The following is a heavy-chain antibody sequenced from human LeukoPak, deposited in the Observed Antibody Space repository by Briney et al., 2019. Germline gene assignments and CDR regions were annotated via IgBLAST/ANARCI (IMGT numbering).Heavy chain of an antibody. D-gene: IGHD3-10*01. J-gene: IGHJ4*02. CDR2: ISSRSSYI. CDR1: GFTFSSYY. CDR3: ARYSRTVVRGILDY. V-gene: IGHV3-21*01. Sequence: PWGSLRLSCVASGFTFSSYYMNWVRQAPGKGLEWVSSISSRSSYIYYADSVKGRFTISRDNAKNSLYLQMNSLRAEDTAVYYCARYSRTVVRGILDYWGQGTLVTVSS.